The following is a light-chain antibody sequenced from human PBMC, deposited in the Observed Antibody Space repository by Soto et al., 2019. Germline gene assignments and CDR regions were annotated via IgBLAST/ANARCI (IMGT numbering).Light chain of an antibody. CDR2: AAS. CDR3: QQSYSALVA. V-gene: IGKV1-39*01. J-gene: IGKJ1*01. Sequence: DFQMTQSPSSLSSSVGYICTISCLATQSISRSLNWYQQKPGKAPELLIYAASSLQSGVPSRFSGSGSGTDFTLTISSLQPEDSATYYCQQSYSALVAFGQGTKVDIK. CDR1: QSISRS.